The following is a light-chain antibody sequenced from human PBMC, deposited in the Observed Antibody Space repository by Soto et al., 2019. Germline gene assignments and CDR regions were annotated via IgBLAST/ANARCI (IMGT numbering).Light chain of an antibody. Sequence: SVLAQPASISGSPGQSITISCTGTSSDVGDYNYVSWYQHHPGKAPKVMIYEVTNRPSGVSNRFSGSKSGNTASLTISGLQAEDEADYYCSSFTSTSTLVFGTGTKVTVL. CDR2: EVT. CDR1: SSDVGDYNY. CDR3: SSFTSTSTLV. V-gene: IGLV2-14*01. J-gene: IGLJ1*01.